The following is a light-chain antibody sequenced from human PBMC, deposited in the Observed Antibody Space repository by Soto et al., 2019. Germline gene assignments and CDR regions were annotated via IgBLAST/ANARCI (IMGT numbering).Light chain of an antibody. CDR3: QQYGSSPRT. Sequence: EIVLTQSPGTLSLSPGETATLSCRASQTISNTYLAWYQQKPGQAPRLLIYGASTRATGIPGRFSGSGSGTDFTLTVNRLEPEDFAVYYCQQYGSSPRTFGKGTKVEI. CDR1: QTISNTY. V-gene: IGKV3-20*01. J-gene: IGKJ1*01. CDR2: GAS.